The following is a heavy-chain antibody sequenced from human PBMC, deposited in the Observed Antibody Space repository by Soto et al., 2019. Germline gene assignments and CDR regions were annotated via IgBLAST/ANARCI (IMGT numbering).Heavy chain of an antibody. V-gene: IGHV5-51*01. CDR1: GYKFIDYW. CDR2: IYPGDFDI. J-gene: IGHJ4*02. D-gene: IGHD3-22*01. Sequence: PGESLKNSCKGCGYKFIDYWIGWVRQVPGKGLEWVGSIYPGDFDIKYRPSFQGQVTISADRSTTTAYLQWNSLQASDTAMYYCVRTSGGEYYDSRQYYYSYWGQGTLVTVSS. CDR3: VRTSGGEYYDSRQYYYSY.